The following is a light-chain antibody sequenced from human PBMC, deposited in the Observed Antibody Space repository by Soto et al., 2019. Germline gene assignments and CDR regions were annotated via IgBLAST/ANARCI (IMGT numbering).Light chain of an antibody. CDR1: QNINTW. CDR3: QLANIVPFT. Sequence: DIQMAQSPSSVSASVGDRVTITCRASQNINTWLAWYQQKPGKAPKLLISAASSLETGVPSRFSGRGSGTDFTLTISSLQPEDFATYYCQLANIVPFTFGPGTRVDVK. V-gene: IGKV1-12*02. J-gene: IGKJ3*01. CDR2: AAS.